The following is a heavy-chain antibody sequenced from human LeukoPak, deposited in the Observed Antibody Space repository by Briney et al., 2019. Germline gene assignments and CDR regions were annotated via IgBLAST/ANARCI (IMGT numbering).Heavy chain of an antibody. D-gene: IGHD3-16*01. Sequence: SETLSLTCTVSGGSISNYYWSWIRQPAGKGLEWIGRISTGGSTNYNSSLKSRVTISMDTSKNQFSLKLNSVTAADTAVYYCARGERPGCDFWGLGTLVTVSS. J-gene: IGHJ4*02. CDR2: ISTGGST. V-gene: IGHV4-4*07. CDR3: ARGERPGCDF. CDR1: GGSISNYY.